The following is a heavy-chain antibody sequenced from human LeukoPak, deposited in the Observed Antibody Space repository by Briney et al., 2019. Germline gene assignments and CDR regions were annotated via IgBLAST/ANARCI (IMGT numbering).Heavy chain of an antibody. D-gene: IGHD5-12*01. J-gene: IGHJ6*02. CDR3: ARGRDSGYDSYCGMDV. CDR1: GGTFSSYA. Sequence: GASVKVSCKASGGTFSSYAISWVRQAPGQGLEWMGGIIPIFGTANYAQKFQGRVTITADESTSTAYMELSSLRSEDTAVYYCARGRDSGYDSYCGMDVWGQGTTVTVSS. V-gene: IGHV1-69*13. CDR2: IIPIFGTA.